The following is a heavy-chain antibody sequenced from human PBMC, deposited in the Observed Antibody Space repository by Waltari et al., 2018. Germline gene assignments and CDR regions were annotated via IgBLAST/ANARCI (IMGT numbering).Heavy chain of an antibody. D-gene: IGHD4-17*01. J-gene: IGHJ3*02. CDR2: MNSGGSGT. V-gene: IGHV3-74*01. Sequence: EVQLVESGGGLVQPGGSLRLSCAASGFTFSSYWMHWVRQAPGKGLVWVSRMNSGGSGTSYADSVKGRFTISRDNAKNTLYLQMNSLRAEDTAVYYCASYMTTVPRRAFDIWGQGTMVTVSS. CDR3: ASYMTTVPRRAFDI. CDR1: GFTFSSYW.